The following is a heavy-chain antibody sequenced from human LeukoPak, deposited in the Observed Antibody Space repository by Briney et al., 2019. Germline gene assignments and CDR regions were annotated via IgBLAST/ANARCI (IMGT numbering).Heavy chain of an antibody. CDR1: GFTFSSYA. Sequence: GGSLRLSCAASGFTFSSYAMSWVRQAPGKGLVWVSRINSDGSSTSYADSVKGRFTISRDNAKNTLYLQMNSLRAEDTAVYYCARVEVNYGMDVWGQGTTVTVSS. D-gene: IGHD1-1*01. CDR2: INSDGSST. V-gene: IGHV3-74*01. CDR3: ARVEVNYGMDV. J-gene: IGHJ6*02.